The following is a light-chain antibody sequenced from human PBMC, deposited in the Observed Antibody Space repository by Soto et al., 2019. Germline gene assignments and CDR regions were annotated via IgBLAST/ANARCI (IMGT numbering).Light chain of an antibody. CDR1: QSVSSSY. Sequence: EIVLTQSPGTLSLSPGERATLSCRASQSVSSSYLAWYQQKLGQAPRLLIYGASSRATGIPDRFSGSGSGTDFTLTISRLEPEDFAVYYCQQYCSSSWTFGQGTKVDIK. CDR3: QQYCSSSWT. J-gene: IGKJ1*01. V-gene: IGKV3-20*01. CDR2: GAS.